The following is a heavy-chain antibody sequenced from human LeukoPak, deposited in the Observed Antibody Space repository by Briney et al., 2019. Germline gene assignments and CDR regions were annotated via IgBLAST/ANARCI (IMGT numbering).Heavy chain of an antibody. CDR3: TTEGYYGSGKFDP. V-gene: IGHV3-15*01. CDR1: GFTFSNAW. D-gene: IGHD3-10*01. J-gene: IGHJ5*02. Sequence: GGSLRLSCAASGFTFSNAWMSWVRQAPGKGLEWVGRIKRKTDGGTTDYAAPAKGRFTISRDDSKNTLYLQMNSLKTEDTAVYYCTTEGYYGSGKFDPWGQGTLVTVSS. CDR2: IKRKTDGGTT.